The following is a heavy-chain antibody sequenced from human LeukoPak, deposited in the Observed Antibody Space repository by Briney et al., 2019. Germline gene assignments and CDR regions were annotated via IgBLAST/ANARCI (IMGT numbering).Heavy chain of an antibody. Sequence: PSETLSLTCAVSGGSFSGYYWSWIRQPPGKGLEWIGEINHSGSTNYNPSLKSRVTISVDTSKNQFSLKLSSVTAADTAVYYCASTGDFGVVIERNWFDPWGQGTLVTVSS. D-gene: IGHD3-3*01. CDR3: ASTGDFGVVIERNWFDP. V-gene: IGHV4-34*01. CDR2: INHSGST. CDR1: GGSFSGYY. J-gene: IGHJ5*02.